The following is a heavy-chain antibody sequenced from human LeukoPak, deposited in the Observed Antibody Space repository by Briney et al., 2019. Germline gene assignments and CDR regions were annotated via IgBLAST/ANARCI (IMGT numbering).Heavy chain of an antibody. CDR1: GYSISSGYY. CDR3: ARNGYDSSGYYYDCHYYGLDV. Sequence: PSETQSLTCTVSGYSISSGYYWGWIRQPPGKGMEWIGSIFHSGSTYYNPSLESRVTISVDTSKNQFSLKLSSVTAADTAVYYCARNGYDSSGYYYDCHYYGLDVWGQGTTVTVSS. D-gene: IGHD3-22*01. J-gene: IGHJ6*02. V-gene: IGHV4-38-2*02. CDR2: IFHSGST.